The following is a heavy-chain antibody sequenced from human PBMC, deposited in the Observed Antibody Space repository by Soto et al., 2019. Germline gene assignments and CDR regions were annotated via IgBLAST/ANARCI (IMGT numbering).Heavy chain of an antibody. Sequence: SETLSLTCTVSGGSVSSGSYYWSWIRQPPGKGLEWIGYIYYSGSTNYNPSLKGRVTIPVDTSKNQFSLKLSSVTAADTAVYYCARSGAREMATILFDYWGQGTLVTVSS. V-gene: IGHV4-61*01. D-gene: IGHD5-12*01. CDR3: ARSGAREMATILFDY. CDR2: IYYSGST. J-gene: IGHJ4*02. CDR1: GGSVSSGSYY.